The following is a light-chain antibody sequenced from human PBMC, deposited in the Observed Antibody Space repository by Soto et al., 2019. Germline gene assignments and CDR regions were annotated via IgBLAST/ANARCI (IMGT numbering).Light chain of an antibody. J-gene: IGKJ2*01. V-gene: IGKV3-20*01. Sequence: EIVLTQSPGTLSLSPGERATLSCRASESVSSSYLAWYQQKPGQAPRLLIFGASSRATGTPDRFSGSGSGTDFTLKISRVEAEDVGVYYCMQALQTLYTFGQGTKLEIK. CDR3: MQALQTLYT. CDR2: GAS. CDR1: ESVSSSY.